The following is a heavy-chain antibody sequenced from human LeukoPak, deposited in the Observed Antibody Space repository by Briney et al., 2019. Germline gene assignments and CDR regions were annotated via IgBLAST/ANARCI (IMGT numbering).Heavy chain of an antibody. Sequence: SGTLSLTCTVSGGSISSSSYYWGWIRQPPGKGLEWIGSIYYNGSTYYNPSLKSRVTISVDTSKNQFSSKLSSVTAADTAVYYCASLPPVAVAGWGIDYWGQGTLVTVSS. CDR3: ASLPPVAVAGWGIDY. J-gene: IGHJ4*02. D-gene: IGHD6-19*01. V-gene: IGHV4-39*01. CDR1: GGSISSSSYY. CDR2: IYYNGST.